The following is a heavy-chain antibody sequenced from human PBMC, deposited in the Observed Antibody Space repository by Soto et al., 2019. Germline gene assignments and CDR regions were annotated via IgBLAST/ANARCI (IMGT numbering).Heavy chain of an antibody. CDR1: GYSFTSYG. J-gene: IGHJ5*02. V-gene: IGHV1-18*04. CDR3: ARDLREGYNFGDWFDP. D-gene: IGHD1-1*01. Sequence: QLQLVQSGAEVKQPGAAVKVSCKASGYSFTSYGSNWVRQAPGQGPEWMGRISTYNGLTKYAQKFQGRVTMTKDTSTSTAYMELRSLRYDDTAVYYCARDLREGYNFGDWFDPWGQGTLVTVSS. CDR2: ISTYNGLT.